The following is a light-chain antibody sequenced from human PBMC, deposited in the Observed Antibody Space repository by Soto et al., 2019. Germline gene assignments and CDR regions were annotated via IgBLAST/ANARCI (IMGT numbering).Light chain of an antibody. CDR1: SSNIGAVYE. CDR3: QSYDCSLSGYV. CDR2: ENN. V-gene: IGLV1-40*01. Sequence: QSVLTQPPSVSEAPGQRVTISCTGSSSNIGAVYEAHWYQQVPGTAPKLLIYENNNRPSGVPDRFSGAKSGTSATLAITGLEGEDEAEYYCQSYDCSLSGYVFGTGTKLTVL. J-gene: IGLJ1*01.